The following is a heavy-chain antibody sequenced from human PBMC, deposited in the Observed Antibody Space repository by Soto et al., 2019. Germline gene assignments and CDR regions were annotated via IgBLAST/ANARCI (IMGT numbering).Heavy chain of an antibody. J-gene: IGHJ4*02. D-gene: IGHD3-10*01. CDR1: GGSISSGGYS. CDR2: IYHSGST. V-gene: IGHV4-30-2*01. CDR3: ARGGGITMVRGVIIPFDY. Sequence: QLQLQESGSGLVKPSQTLSLTCAVSGGSISSGGYSWSWIRQPPGKGLEWIGYIYHSGSTYYNPSLKSRVTKSVDRSKNQFSLKLSSVTAADTAVYYCARGGGITMVRGVIIPFDYWGQGTLVTVSS.